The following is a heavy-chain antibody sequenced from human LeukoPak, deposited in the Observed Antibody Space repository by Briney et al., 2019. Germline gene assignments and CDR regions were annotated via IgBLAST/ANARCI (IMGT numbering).Heavy chain of an antibody. J-gene: IGHJ3*02. Sequence: SETLSLTCAVYGGSFSGYYWSWIRQPPGKGLEWIGEINHSGSTNYNPSLKSRVTISVDTSKNQFSLKLSSVTAADTAVYYCARPGRGGDWSVAFDIWGQGTMVTVSS. D-gene: IGHD2-21*02. CDR3: ARPGRGGDWSVAFDI. V-gene: IGHV4-34*01. CDR1: GGSFSGYY. CDR2: INHSGST.